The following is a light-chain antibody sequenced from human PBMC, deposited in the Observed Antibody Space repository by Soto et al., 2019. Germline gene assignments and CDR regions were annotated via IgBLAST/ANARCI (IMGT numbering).Light chain of an antibody. V-gene: IGLV2-11*01. CDR3: CSYVGSYTSYV. CDR2: DVT. J-gene: IGLJ1*01. CDR1: SSDVGTYNF. Sequence: QSVLTQPRSVSGSPGQSVTISCTGTSSDVGTYNFVSWYQQHPGKAPKFMICDVTKRPSGVPDRFSGSKSGNTASLTISGLQAEDEADYYCCSYVGSYTSYVFGTGTKLTVL.